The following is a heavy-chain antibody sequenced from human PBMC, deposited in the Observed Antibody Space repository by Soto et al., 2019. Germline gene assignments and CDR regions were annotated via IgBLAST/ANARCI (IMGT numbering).Heavy chain of an antibody. CDR2: INHSGST. J-gene: IGHJ6*03. V-gene: IGHV4-34*01. CDR3: ASVDFSGSYPMLFYYYYMDV. CDR1: AGSFSGCS. D-gene: IGHD3-10*01. Sequence: SETLSLTCLVSAGSFSGCSWSWIRHRPGTGLAWIGEINHSGSTNYDPSLRSRVTISADTVKRPSALKLRSVAAADTAVYYCASVDFSGSYPMLFYYYYMDVWGKGSTVTVS.